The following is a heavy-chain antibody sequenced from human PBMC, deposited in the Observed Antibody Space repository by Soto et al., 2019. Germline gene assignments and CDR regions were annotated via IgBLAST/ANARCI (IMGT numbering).Heavy chain of an antibody. CDR2: NSWIDSTI. J-gene: IGHJ6*02. Sequence: GGSLRLSCATSGFPFNRYSLNWVRQAPGKGLEWVSYNSWIDSTIYYADSVQGRFTVSRDDAKSSLFLQMSSLRGEDTAVYYCVRDGERGYDMDVWGQVTTVTVSS. D-gene: IGHD3-10*01. CDR1: GFPFNRYS. CDR3: VRDGERGYDMDV. V-gene: IGHV3-48*01.